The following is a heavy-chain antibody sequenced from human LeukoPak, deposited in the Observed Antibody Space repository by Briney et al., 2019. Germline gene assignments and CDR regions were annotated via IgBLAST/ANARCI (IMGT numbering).Heavy chain of an antibody. J-gene: IGHJ6*02. CDR2: INPNSGGA. CDR1: GYTFTGYY. CDR3: AREGQAIWFGELFPYYYGMDV. Sequence: ASVKVSCKASGYTFTGYYMHRVRQAPGQGLEWMGWINPNSGGANYAQKFQGRVTMTRDTSISTAYMELSRLRSDDTAVYYCAREGQAIWFGELFPYYYGMDVWGQGTTVTVSS. V-gene: IGHV1-2*02. D-gene: IGHD3-10*01.